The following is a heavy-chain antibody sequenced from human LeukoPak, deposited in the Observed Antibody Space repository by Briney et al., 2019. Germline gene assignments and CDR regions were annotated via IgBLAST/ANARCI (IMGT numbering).Heavy chain of an antibody. Sequence: PSETLSLTCAVYGGSFSGYYWSWIRQPPGKGLEWIGEINHSGSTNYNPSLKSRVTISVDTSKNQFSLKLSSVTAADTAVYYCARTLPGSSGAFDIWGQGTMVTVSS. CDR2: INHSGST. V-gene: IGHV4-34*01. D-gene: IGHD6-6*01. J-gene: IGHJ3*02. CDR1: GGSFSGYY. CDR3: ARTLPGSSGAFDI.